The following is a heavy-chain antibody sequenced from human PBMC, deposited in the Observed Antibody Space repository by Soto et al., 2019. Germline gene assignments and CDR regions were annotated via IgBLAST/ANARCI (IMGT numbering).Heavy chain of an antibody. D-gene: IGHD4-17*01. J-gene: IGHJ3*02. CDR3: ARQDYGHAFDI. V-gene: IGHV4-59*08. CDR1: GGSISSYY. CDR2: IYYSGST. Sequence: TLSLTCTVSGGSISSYYWSWIRQPPGKGLEWIGYIYYSGSTNYNPSLKSRVTISVDTSKNQFSLKLSSVTAADTAVYYCARQDYGHAFDIWGQGPMVTVSS.